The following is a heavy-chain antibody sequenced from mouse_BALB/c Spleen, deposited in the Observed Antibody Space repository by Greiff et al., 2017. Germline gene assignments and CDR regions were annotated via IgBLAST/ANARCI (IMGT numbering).Heavy chain of an antibody. D-gene: IGHD2-2*01. CDR2: ISSGGST. V-gene: IGHV5-6-5*01. CDR3: IFGYDDAMDY. CDR1: GFTFSSYA. Sequence: EVKLVESGGGLVKPGGSLKLSCAASGFTFSSYAMSWVRQTPEKRLEWVASISSGGSTYYPDSVKGRFTISRDNARNILYLQMSSLRSEDTAMYYCIFGYDDAMDYWGQGTSVTVSS. J-gene: IGHJ4*01.